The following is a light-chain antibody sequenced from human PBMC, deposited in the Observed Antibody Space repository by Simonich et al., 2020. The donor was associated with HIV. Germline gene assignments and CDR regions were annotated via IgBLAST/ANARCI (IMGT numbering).Light chain of an antibody. CDR3: CSYAGSSTWV. J-gene: IGLJ3*02. Sequence: QSALTQPASVSGSPGQSITISCTGTSSDVGVYNYVSWYQHYPGKAPKLMISEGIKRPSGVSNRFSGSKSGNTASLTISGLQAEDEADYFCCSYAGSSTWVFGGGSKLTVL. CDR2: EGI. V-gene: IGLV2-23*01. CDR1: SSDVGVYNY.